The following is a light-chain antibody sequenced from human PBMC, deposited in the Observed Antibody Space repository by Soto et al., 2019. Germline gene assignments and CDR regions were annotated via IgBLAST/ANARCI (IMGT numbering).Light chain of an antibody. Sequence: EIVMTQSPATLSVSPGERATLSCRASQSVSSNLAWYQQKPGQAPRLLIYGASTRATGIPARFSGSGSGTEFTLTISSLQSEDFAVYYCQQYNNWRPWTFGQGTKAEIK. CDR2: GAS. CDR1: QSVSSN. CDR3: QQYNNWRPWT. J-gene: IGKJ1*01. V-gene: IGKV3-15*01.